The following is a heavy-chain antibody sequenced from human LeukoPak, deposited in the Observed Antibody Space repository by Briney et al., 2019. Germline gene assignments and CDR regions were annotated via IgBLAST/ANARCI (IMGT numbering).Heavy chain of an antibody. Sequence: PGGSLRLSCAASGFTFSSYWMHWVRQAPGKGLVWVSRINSDGSSTSYADSVKGRFTISRDNSKNTLYLQMNSLRAEDTAVYYCEGGDYGDYDYWGQGTLVTVSS. CDR2: INSDGSST. CDR3: EGGDYGDYDY. D-gene: IGHD4-17*01. J-gene: IGHJ4*02. CDR1: GFTFSSYW. V-gene: IGHV3-74*01.